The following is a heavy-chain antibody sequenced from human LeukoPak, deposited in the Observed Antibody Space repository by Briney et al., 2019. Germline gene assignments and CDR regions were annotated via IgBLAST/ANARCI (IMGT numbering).Heavy chain of an antibody. CDR2: ISYDGGNK. D-gene: IGHD2-2*02. V-gene: IGHV3-30-3*01. CDR3: ASAAGRYQLLYECAFDI. J-gene: IGHJ3*02. Sequence: PGGSLRPSCAASGFTFSSYAMHWVRQAPGKGLEWVAVISYDGGNKYYADSVKGRFPIPRDNSKNTLYLQMNSLRAEDTAVYYCASAAGRYQLLYECAFDIWGQGTMVTVSS. CDR1: GFTFSSYA.